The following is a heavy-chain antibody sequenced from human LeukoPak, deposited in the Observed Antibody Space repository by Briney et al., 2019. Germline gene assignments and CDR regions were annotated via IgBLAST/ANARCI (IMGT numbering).Heavy chain of an antibody. CDR1: GFTFSNYA. V-gene: IGHV3-30-3*01. CDR2: ISYDGINK. D-gene: IGHD6-13*01. J-gene: IGHJ4*02. CDR3: AKDRDSSSWYFDY. Sequence: GGSLRLSCAASGFTFSNYAMHWVRQAPGKGLEWVALISYDGINKYYAGSVKGRFTISRDNSKNTLYLQMNSLRVEDTAVYYCAKDRDSSSWYFDYWGQGTLVIVSS.